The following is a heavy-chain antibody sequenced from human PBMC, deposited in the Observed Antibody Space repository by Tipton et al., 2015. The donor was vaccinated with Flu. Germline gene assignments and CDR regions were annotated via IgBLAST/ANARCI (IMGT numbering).Heavy chain of an antibody. CDR2: IYYSGNT. CDR3: ASGRVLVPPLEDYYYAMDV. J-gene: IGHJ6*02. V-gene: IGHV4-39*01. CDR1: GSISTSYY. Sequence: TLSLTCTGGSISTSYYWGWIRQTPGKGLEWIGSIYYSGNTYYNPSLKSRVTMSVDTSKNQFSLKLYSVTAADTAVYYCASGRVLVPPLEDYYYAMDVWGQGTTVTVSS. D-gene: IGHD2-2*01.